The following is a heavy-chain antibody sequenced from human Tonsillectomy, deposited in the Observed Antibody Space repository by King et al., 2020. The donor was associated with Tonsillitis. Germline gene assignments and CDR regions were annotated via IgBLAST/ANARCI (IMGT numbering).Heavy chain of an antibody. Sequence: QLQESGPGLVKPSETLSLTCTVSGGSISSYYWSWIRQPPGKGLEWIGYIYYSGSTNYNPSLKSRVTISVDTSKNPFSLKLSPVTAADTAVYYCARDQNYYDSSGYYRGGFDYWGQGTLVTVSS. D-gene: IGHD3-22*01. J-gene: IGHJ4*02. CDR2: IYYSGST. CDR1: GGSISSYY. V-gene: IGHV4-59*01. CDR3: ARDQNYYDSSGYYRGGFDY.